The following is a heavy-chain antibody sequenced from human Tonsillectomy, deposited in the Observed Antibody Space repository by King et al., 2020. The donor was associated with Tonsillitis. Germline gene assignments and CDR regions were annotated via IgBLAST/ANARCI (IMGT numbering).Heavy chain of an antibody. CDR3: ARTSSYFDY. CDR2: IHYSGST. Sequence: VQLQESGPGLVKPSETLSLTCTVSGGSISTYYWSWIRQPPGKRLEWIGFIHYSGSTNYNPSLKSRVTISVDTSKNQFSLRLSSVTAADTAVYYCARTSSYFDYWGQGTLVTVSS. V-gene: IGHV4-59*01. J-gene: IGHJ4*02. CDR1: GGSISTYY.